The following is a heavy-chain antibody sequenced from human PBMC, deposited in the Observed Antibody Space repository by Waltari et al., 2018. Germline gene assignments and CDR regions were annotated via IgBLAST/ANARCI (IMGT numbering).Heavy chain of an antibody. V-gene: IGHV5-51*01. CDR3: ARLRSVSSSWYFDF. CDR2: IYPGDSDT. Sequence: EVQLVQSGAEVKKPGESMKIPCKGSGYTFTRYCIGWVRQMPGKGLDWMGIIYPGDSDTRYNPSFQDQVTISADKSVSTAYLQWSNLKASDNAMFYCARLRSVSSSWYFDFWGQGTLVIVGS. J-gene: IGHJ4*02. D-gene: IGHD6-13*01. CDR1: GYTFTRYC.